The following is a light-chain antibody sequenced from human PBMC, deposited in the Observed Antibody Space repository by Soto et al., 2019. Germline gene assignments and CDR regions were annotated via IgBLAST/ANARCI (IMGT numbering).Light chain of an antibody. CDR2: GAS. V-gene: IGKV3-20*01. Sequence: VMTQSPDTLSLSPGERATLSCRASQSVSSNYLAWYQQNPGQPPRLLIYGASSRATGIPDRFSGSGSGTDFTLTISRLEPEDFAVYYCQQYGSSRWTFGQGTKVDIK. CDR3: QQYGSSRWT. J-gene: IGKJ1*01. CDR1: QSVSSNY.